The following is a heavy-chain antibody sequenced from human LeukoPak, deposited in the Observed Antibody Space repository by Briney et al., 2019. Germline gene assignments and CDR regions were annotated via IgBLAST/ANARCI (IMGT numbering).Heavy chain of an antibody. Sequence: SVKVSCKASGGTFSSYAISWVRQAPGQGLEWMGGIIPIFGTANYAQKCQGRVTITTDESTSTAYMELSSLRFEDTAVYYCARAGNVQPGLVGSEPSPNYYYYYMDVWGKGTTVTVSS. D-gene: IGHD6-6*01. J-gene: IGHJ6*03. CDR1: GGTFSSYA. CDR2: IIPIFGTA. V-gene: IGHV1-69*05. CDR3: ARAGNVQPGLVGSEPSPNYYYYYMDV.